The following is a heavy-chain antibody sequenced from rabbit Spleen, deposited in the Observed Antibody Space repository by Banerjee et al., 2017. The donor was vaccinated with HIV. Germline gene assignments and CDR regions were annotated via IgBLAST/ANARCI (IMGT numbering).Heavy chain of an antibody. CDR3: ARDLTSVIGWNFNL. CDR1: GFSFSSSDY. CDR2: IAGGSSVFT. D-gene: IGHD2-1*01. V-gene: IGHV1S45*01. Sequence: QEQLGESGGGLVQPEGSLTLTCTASGFSFSSSDYLCWVRQAPGKGLEWISCIAGGSSVFTYSATWAKGRFTISKTSSTTVTLQMTSLTVADTATYFCARDLTSVIGWNFNLWGPGTLVTVS. J-gene: IGHJ4*01.